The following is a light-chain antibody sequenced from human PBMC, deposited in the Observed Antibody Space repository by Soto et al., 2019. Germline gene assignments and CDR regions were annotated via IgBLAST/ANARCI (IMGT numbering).Light chain of an antibody. Sequence: QAVQPHSASVSWSPGQSITIACTGTSSDLAIYNYVSWYQQQPGKAPKLMIYQVTNRPSGVSNRFSGSRSGNTASLTISGLQAEEEADYYCSSYTDSSNYVFGTGTKVTXL. V-gene: IGLV2-14*01. CDR1: SSDLAIYNY. CDR2: QVT. CDR3: SSYTDSSNYV. J-gene: IGLJ1*01.